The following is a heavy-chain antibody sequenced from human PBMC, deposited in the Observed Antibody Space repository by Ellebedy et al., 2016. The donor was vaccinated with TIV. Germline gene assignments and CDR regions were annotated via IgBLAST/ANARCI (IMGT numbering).Heavy chain of an antibody. CDR1: GDSLSSSSSY. CDR2: IYHSGST. J-gene: IGHJ5*02. D-gene: IGHD3-10*01. Sequence: SETLSLTCIVSGDSLSSSSSYWAWIRQPPGTGLEWIGSIYHSGSTYYNPSLKSRVTISVDTSKNQFSLKLTSVTAADTAEYYCARWFGELLYVRWFDPWGQGTLVIVSS. V-gene: IGHV4-39*01. CDR3: ARWFGELLYVRWFDP.